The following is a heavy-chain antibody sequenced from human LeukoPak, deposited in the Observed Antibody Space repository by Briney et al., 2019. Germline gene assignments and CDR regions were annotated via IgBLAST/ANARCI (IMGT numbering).Heavy chain of an antibody. CDR1: GFTFSSSA. CDR2: ISGSGGST. D-gene: IGHD2-2*02. Sequence: GASLRLSCAASGFTFSSSAMSWVRQAPGKGLERVSAISGSGGSTYYADSVKGRFTISRDNSKNTLYLQMNSLRAEDTAVYYCAKSDCSSTSCYINYWGQGTLVTVSS. J-gene: IGHJ4*02. V-gene: IGHV3-23*01. CDR3: AKSDCSSTSCYINY.